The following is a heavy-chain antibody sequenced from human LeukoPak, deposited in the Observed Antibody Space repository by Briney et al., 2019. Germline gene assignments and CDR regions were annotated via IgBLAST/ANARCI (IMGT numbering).Heavy chain of an antibody. D-gene: IGHD3-9*01. J-gene: IGHJ5*02. CDR1: GFTFSSYS. CDR2: ISSSSSYI. CDR3: ARDPLISRYFDWLSPNWFDP. V-gene: IGHV3-21*01. Sequence: GGSLRLSCAASGFTFSSYSMNWVRQAPGKGLEWVSSISSSSSYIYYADSVKGRFTISRDNAKNTLYLQMNSLRAEDTAVYYCARDPLISRYFDWLSPNWFDPWGQGTLVTVSS.